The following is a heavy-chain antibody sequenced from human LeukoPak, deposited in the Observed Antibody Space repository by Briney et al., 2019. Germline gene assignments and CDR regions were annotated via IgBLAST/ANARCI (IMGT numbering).Heavy chain of an antibody. V-gene: IGHV4-34*01. D-gene: IGHD5-18*01. CDR2: INHSGST. CDR1: GGSFSGYY. Sequence: SETLSLTCAVYGGSFSGYYWSWLRQPPGKGLEWIGEINHSGSTNYNPSLKSRVTISVDTSKNQFSLKLSSVTAADTAVYYCAREGYSYGYSPYFDYWGQGTLVTVSS. CDR3: AREGYSYGYSPYFDY. J-gene: IGHJ4*02.